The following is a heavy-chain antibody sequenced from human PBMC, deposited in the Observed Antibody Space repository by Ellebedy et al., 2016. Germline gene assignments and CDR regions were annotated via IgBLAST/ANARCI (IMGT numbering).Heavy chain of an antibody. CDR1: GGSFSGYY. D-gene: IGHD1-26*01. Sequence: SETLSLTCAVYGGSFSGYYWSWIRQPPGKGLEWIGEINHSGSTNYNPSLKSRVTISVDTSKNQFSLKLSSVTAADTAVYYCARREWELRHPGTFDYWGQGTLVTVSS. CDR2: INHSGST. CDR3: ARREWELRHPGTFDY. J-gene: IGHJ4*02. V-gene: IGHV4-34*01.